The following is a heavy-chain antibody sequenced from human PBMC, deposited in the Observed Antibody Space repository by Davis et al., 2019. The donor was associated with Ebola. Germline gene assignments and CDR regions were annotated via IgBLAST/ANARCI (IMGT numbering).Heavy chain of an antibody. CDR2: LSDTAGNT. V-gene: IGHV3-23*01. CDR1: GFTFSTYA. CDR3: ARVSIPGGYQYMDV. Sequence: PGGSLRLSCAASGFTFSTYAMSWVRQAPGKGLEWVSALSDTAGNTYYADSVKGRFSISRGKSENTLYLHMDSLRAEDTAIYYCARVSIPGGYQYMDVWGKGTTVTVSS. J-gene: IGHJ6*03. D-gene: IGHD2-2*01.